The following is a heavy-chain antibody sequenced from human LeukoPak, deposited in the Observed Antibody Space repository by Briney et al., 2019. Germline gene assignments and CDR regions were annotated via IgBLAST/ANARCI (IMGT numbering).Heavy chain of an antibody. CDR2: IWYDGSNK. CDR3: AKGYCSSTSCPLDY. CDR1: GFTFSSYG. Sequence: GGSLRLSCAASGFTFSSYGMHWVRQAPGKGLEWVAVIWYDGSNKYYADSVKGRFTISRDNSKNTLYLQMNSLRAEDTAVYYRAKGYCSSTSCPLDYWGQGTLVTVSS. D-gene: IGHD2-2*01. V-gene: IGHV3-33*06. J-gene: IGHJ4*02.